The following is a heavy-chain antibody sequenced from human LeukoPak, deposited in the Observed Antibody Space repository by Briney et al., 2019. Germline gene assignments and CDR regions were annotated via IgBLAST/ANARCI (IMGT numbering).Heavy chain of an antibody. CDR1: GGSISSYY. J-gene: IGHJ4*02. D-gene: IGHD6-13*01. V-gene: IGHV4-59*01. CDR3: ARASYQVAAGLFDY. Sequence: PSEXXSLTCTVSGGSISSYYWSWIRQPPGKGLEWIGYIYYSGSTNYNPSLTSRVTISVDTSKNQFSLKLSSVTAADTAVYYCARASYQVAAGLFDYWGQGTLVTVSS. CDR2: IYYSGST.